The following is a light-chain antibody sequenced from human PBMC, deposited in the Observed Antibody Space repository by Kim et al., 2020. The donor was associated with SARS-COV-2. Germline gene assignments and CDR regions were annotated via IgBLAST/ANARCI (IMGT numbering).Light chain of an antibody. Sequence: SYELTQPPSVSVSPGQTASITCSGDGLPQKYAYWYQQKPGQSPEVVIYKDTERPSGIPERFSGSSSGNTVTLTISGTQAVEEADYYCQAGDSTNTVFGGGTQLTVL. CDR3: QAGDSTNTV. CDR1: GLPQKY. V-gene: IGLV3-25*02. CDR2: KDT. J-gene: IGLJ2*01.